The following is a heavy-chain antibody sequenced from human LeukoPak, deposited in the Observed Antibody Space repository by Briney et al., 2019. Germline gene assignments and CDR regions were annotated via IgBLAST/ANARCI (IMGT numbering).Heavy chain of an antibody. CDR2: IYTSGST. V-gene: IGHV4-61*02. CDR1: GVSISSGSYY. CDR3: ARLGSYYGNYFDY. J-gene: IGHJ4*02. Sequence: SETLSLTCTVSGVSISSGSYYWRWIRQPAGKGLEWIGRIYTSGSTNYNPSLKSRVTISVDTSKNQFSLKLSSVTAADTAVYYCARLGSYYGNYFDYWGQGTLVTVSS. D-gene: IGHD1-26*01.